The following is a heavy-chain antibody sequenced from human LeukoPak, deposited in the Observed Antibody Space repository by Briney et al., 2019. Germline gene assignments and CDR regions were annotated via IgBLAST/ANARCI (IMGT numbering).Heavy chain of an antibody. J-gene: IGHJ4*02. D-gene: IGHD1-14*01. V-gene: IGHV3-23*01. CDR2: ISGSGDST. CDR3: ARVQGGGFRTADY. Sequence: PGGSLRLSCAASGFTFSSYAMSWVRQAPGKGLEWVSAISGSGDSTYYADSVKGRFTISRDNFKNTLFLQMNSLRDEDTAIYYCARVQGGGFRTADYWGQGTLVAVSS. CDR1: GFTFSSYA.